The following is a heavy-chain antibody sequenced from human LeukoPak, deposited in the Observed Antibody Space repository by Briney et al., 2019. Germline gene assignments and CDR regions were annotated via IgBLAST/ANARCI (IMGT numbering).Heavy chain of an antibody. J-gene: IGHJ6*03. CDR1: GYTFTGYY. Sequence: GASVKVSCKASGYTFTGYYMHWVRQAPGQGLEWMGWINPNSGGTNYAQKFQGRVTMTRDTSISTAYMELSRLRSDDTAMYYCARDKVPAYYYYYYMDVWGKGTTVTVSS. CDR3: ARDKVPAYYYYYYMDV. CDR2: INPNSGGT. V-gene: IGHV1-2*02.